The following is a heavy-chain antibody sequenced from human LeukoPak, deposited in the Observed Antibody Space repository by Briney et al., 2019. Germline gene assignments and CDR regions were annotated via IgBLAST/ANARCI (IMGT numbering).Heavy chain of an antibody. V-gene: IGHV3-30-3*01. Sequence: PGGSLRLSCAASGFTLSSYAMHWVRQAPGKGLEWVTVISYDESNKYYADSVKGRFTISRDNSKNTLYLQMSGLRAEDTAVYYCARGGDSSGYYYLGTYYFDYWGQGTLVTVSS. CDR3: ARGGDSSGYYYLGTYYFDY. D-gene: IGHD3-22*01. CDR2: ISYDESNK. J-gene: IGHJ4*02. CDR1: GFTLSSYA.